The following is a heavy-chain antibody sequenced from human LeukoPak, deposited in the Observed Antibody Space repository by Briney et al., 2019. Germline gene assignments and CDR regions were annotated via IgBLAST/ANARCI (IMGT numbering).Heavy chain of an antibody. J-gene: IGHJ4*02. CDR2: INPNSGGT. V-gene: IGHV1-2*02. D-gene: IGHD3-22*01. CDR1: GYTFTGYY. CDR3: AGEKPDSSGYYQFDY. Sequence: ASVKVSCKASGYTFTGYYMHWVRQAPGQGLEWMGWINPNSGGTNYAQKFQGRVTMTRDTSISTAYMELSRLRSDDTAVYYCAGEKPDSSGYYQFDYWGQGTLVTVSS.